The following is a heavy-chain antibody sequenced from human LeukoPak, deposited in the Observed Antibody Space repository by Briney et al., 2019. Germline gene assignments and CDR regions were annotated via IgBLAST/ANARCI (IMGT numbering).Heavy chain of an antibody. CDR1: GYTFTSYD. CDR2: MNPNSGNT. D-gene: IGHD3-10*01. Sequence: GAPVKVSCKASGYTFTSYDINWVRQATGQGLEWMGWMNPNSGNTGYAQKFQGRVTITRNTSISTAYMELSSLRSEDTAVYYCARVGPRSFGSGLDYWGQGTLVTVSS. CDR3: ARVGPRSFGSGLDY. V-gene: IGHV1-8*03. J-gene: IGHJ4*02.